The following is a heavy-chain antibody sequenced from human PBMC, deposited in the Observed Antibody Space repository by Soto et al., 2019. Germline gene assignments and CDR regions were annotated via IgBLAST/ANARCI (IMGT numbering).Heavy chain of an antibody. Sequence: QVQLVESGGGVVQPGRSLRLSCAASGFTFSSYGMHWVRQAPGKGLEWVAVIWYDGSKKYYADFVKGRFTISRDNSKNTLYLQMNSLRADDTAVYYXASRSPALDYWGQGTLVTVSS. V-gene: IGHV3-33*01. CDR3: ASRSPALDY. CDR2: IWYDGSKK. CDR1: GFTFSSYG. J-gene: IGHJ4*02. D-gene: IGHD2-2*01.